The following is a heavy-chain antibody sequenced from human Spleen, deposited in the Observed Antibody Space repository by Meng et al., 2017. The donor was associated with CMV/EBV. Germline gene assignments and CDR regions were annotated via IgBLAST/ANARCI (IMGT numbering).Heavy chain of an antibody. CDR1: GYTFTTYG. J-gene: IGHJ6*02. V-gene: IGHV1-18*01. Sequence: ASVKVSCKVSGYTFTTYGISWVRQAPGQGLEYVRWISGHNSNTKYVQKFQGRVAMTTDTSTSTAYMELRSLRPDDTAVYYCAHSKAGGLYGMDVWGQGTTVTVSS. CDR3: AHSKAGGLYGMDV. CDR2: ISGHNSNT. D-gene: IGHD3-10*01.